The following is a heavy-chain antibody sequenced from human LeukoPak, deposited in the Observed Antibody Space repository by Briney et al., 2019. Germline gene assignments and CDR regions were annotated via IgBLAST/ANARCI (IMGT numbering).Heavy chain of an antibody. J-gene: IGHJ4*02. D-gene: IGHD5-18*01. Sequence: ASVTVSCKASGYTFTSYGISWVRQAPGQGLERMGWISAYNGNTNYAQKLQGRVTMTTDTSTSTAYMELRSLRSDGTAVYYCARTIRGYSYGSPVDYWGQGTLVTVSS. CDR3: ARTIRGYSYGSPVDY. CDR2: ISAYNGNT. CDR1: GYTFTSYG. V-gene: IGHV1-18*04.